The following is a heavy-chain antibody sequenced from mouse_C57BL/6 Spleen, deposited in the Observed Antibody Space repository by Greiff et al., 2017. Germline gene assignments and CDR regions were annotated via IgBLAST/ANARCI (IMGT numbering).Heavy chain of an antibody. J-gene: IGHJ2*01. Sequence: QVQLQQSGAELVKPGASVKISCKASGYAFSSYWMNWVKQRPGKGLEWIGQIYPGDGDTNYNGKFKGKATLTADKSSSTAYMQLSSLTSEDSAVDFCARRGDGCYFDYWGQGTTLTVSS. D-gene: IGHD2-3*01. CDR3: ARRGDGCYFDY. CDR2: IYPGDGDT. V-gene: IGHV1-80*01. CDR1: GYAFSSYW.